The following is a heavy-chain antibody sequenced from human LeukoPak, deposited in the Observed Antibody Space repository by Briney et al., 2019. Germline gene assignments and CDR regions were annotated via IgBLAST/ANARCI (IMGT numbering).Heavy chain of an antibody. J-gene: IGHJ3*02. D-gene: IGHD6-19*01. Sequence: ASVKVSCKVSGYTLTELSMHWVRQAPGKGLEWMGGFDPEDGETIYAQKFQGRVTVTEDTSTDTAYMELSSLRSEDTAVYYCATDPSIAVAPFDIWGQGTMVTVSS. V-gene: IGHV1-24*01. CDR2: FDPEDGET. CDR1: GYTLTELS. CDR3: ATDPSIAVAPFDI.